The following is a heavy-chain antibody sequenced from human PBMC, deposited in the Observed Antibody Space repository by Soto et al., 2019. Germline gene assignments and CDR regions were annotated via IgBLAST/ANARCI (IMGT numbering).Heavy chain of an antibody. D-gene: IGHD3-10*01. CDR1: GGSISSGGYY. J-gene: IGHJ4*02. CDR3: PSPYYPSASDPYFDY. CDR2: IYYSGST. Sequence: SETLSLTCTVSGGSISSGGYYWSWIRQHPGKGLEWIGYIYYSGSTYYNPSLKSRVTISVDTSKNQFSLKLSSVTAADTAVYYSPSPYYPSASDPYFDYWGQGTLVTVSS. V-gene: IGHV4-31*03.